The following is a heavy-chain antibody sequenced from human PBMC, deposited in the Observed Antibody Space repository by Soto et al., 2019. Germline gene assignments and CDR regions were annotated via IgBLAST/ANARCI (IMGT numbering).Heavy chain of an antibody. D-gene: IGHD6-6*01. CDR1: GFTFRTYN. Sequence: EVELAESGGGLVKPGESLKLSCAASGFTFRTYNMIWVRQAPGKGLEWLASVSSGSSNIYYAASVKGRFTISRDNAQNSLFLQINSLSAEDTAVYYCARQYPSSSRHFDHWGQGTLVTVSA. V-gene: IGHV3-21*01. CDR3: ARQYPSSSRHFDH. J-gene: IGHJ4*02. CDR2: VSSGSSNI.